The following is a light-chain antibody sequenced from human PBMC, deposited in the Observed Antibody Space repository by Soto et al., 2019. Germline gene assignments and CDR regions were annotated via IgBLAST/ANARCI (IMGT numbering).Light chain of an antibody. CDR3: QQYNSYPCT. CDR2: TAS. Sequence: DIQMTQSPSTLSASVGDRVTITCRASQSISSWLAWYQQKAGKAPKLLIYTASTLESGVPSRFSGSGSGTEFTLTISSLQPDDFATYYCQQYNSYPCTFGQGTKLEIK. J-gene: IGKJ2*02. V-gene: IGKV1-5*03. CDR1: QSISSW.